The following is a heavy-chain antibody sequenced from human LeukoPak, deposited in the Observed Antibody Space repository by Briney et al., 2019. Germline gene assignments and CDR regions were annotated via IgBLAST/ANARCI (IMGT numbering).Heavy chain of an antibody. CDR1: GGSISSSSYY. Sequence: SSETLSLTCTVSGGSISSSSYYWSWIRQPPGKGLEWIGYIYYSGSTNYNPSLKSRVTISVDTSKSQFSLKLSSVTAADTAVYYCARAERGNFDPWGQGTLVTVSS. D-gene: IGHD3-10*01. V-gene: IGHV4-61*01. CDR3: ARAERGNFDP. CDR2: IYYSGST. J-gene: IGHJ5*02.